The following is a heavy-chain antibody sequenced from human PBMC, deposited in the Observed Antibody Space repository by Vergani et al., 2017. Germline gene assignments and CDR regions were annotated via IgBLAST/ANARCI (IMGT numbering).Heavy chain of an antibody. CDR3: ARDVTYYNKIDHDGLEV. V-gene: IGHV6-1*01. CDR1: GDSVSSNDAV. Sequence: QVQLQQSGPGLVKPSQTLSLTCAISGDSVSSNDAVWNWIRQSPSRGLEWLGRTYYRSKRYNDYAVSVKSRITISPDTSKNQFSLQLNSVTPEDTAVYYCARDVTYYNKIDHDGLEVWGKGTTVTVSS. CDR2: TYYRSKRYN. D-gene: IGHD3-10*01. J-gene: IGHJ6*04.